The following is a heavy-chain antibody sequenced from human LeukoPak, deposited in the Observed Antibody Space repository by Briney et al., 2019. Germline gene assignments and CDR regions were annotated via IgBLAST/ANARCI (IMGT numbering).Heavy chain of an antibody. CDR3: AKVGGEGYYDILTGYYSDAFDI. Sequence: PGGSLRLSCAASGFTFSSYAMSWVRQAPGKGLEWVSAISGSGGSTYYADSVKGRFTISRDNSKNTLYLQMNSLRAEDTAVYYCAKVGGEGYYDILTGYYSDAFDIWGQGTMVTVSS. D-gene: IGHD3-9*01. V-gene: IGHV3-23*01. CDR2: ISGSGGST. J-gene: IGHJ3*02. CDR1: GFTFSSYA.